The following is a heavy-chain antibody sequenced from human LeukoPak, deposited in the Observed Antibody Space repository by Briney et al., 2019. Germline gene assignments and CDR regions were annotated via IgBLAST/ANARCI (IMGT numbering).Heavy chain of an antibody. V-gene: IGHV1-2*02. CDR2: INPNSGGT. CDR1: GYTFTGYY. D-gene: IGHD4-17*01. Sequence: ASVKVSCKASGYTFTGYYMHWVRQAPGQGLEWRGWINPNSGGTNYAQKFQGRVTMTRDTSISTAYMELSRLRSDDTAVYYCAREGGGYGDYFNWFDPWGQGTLVTVSS. J-gene: IGHJ5*02. CDR3: AREGGGYGDYFNWFDP.